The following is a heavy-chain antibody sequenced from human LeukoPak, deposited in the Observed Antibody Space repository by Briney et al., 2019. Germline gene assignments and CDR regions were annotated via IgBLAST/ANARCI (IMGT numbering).Heavy chain of an antibody. Sequence: ASVKVSCKASGYTFTSYVISGVRQAPGQGLEWMGWISDYNGNTNYAQKLQGRVTMTTDTSTSKGYMELRSLRSDDTAVCYCARGDPYLDYWGQGTLVTVSS. V-gene: IGHV1-18*01. CDR2: ISDYNGNT. D-gene: IGHD1-26*01. CDR1: GYTFTSYV. J-gene: IGHJ4*02. CDR3: ARGDPYLDY.